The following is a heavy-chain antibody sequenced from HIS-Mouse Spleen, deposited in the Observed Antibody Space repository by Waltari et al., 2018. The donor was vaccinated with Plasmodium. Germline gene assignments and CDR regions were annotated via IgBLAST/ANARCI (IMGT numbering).Heavy chain of an antibody. V-gene: IGHV3-21*01. CDR1: GFTSSSYS. CDR3: ARDRSAAALLGY. CDR2: ISSSSSYI. Sequence: EVQLVESGGGLVKPGGSLRLSCAASGFTSSSYSMNWVRQAPGKGLEWVSSISSSSSYIYYADSVKGRFTISRDNAKNSLYLQMNSLRAEDTAVYYCARDRSAAALLGYWGQGTLVTVSS. J-gene: IGHJ4*02. D-gene: IGHD6-13*01.